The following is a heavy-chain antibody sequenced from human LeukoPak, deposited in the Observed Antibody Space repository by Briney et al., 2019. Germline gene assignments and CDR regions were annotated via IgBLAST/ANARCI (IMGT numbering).Heavy chain of an antibody. V-gene: IGHV3-23*01. CDR1: GFTFSSYW. CDR2: ISGSGGNT. Sequence: GGSLRLSCAASGFTFSSYWMSWVRQAPGKGLEWVSAISGSGGNTYYADSVKGRFTISRDNSKNTLYLQMNSLRAEDTAVYYCARGSPDSSGYPADAFDIWGQGTMVTVSS. D-gene: IGHD3-22*01. CDR3: ARGSPDSSGYPADAFDI. J-gene: IGHJ3*02.